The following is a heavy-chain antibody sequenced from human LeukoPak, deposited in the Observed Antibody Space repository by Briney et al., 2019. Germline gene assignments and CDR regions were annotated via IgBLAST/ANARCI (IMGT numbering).Heavy chain of an antibody. J-gene: IGHJ4*02. Sequence: SETLSLTCTVSGGSIISTSYYWGWIRQPPGERPEWIGNIYYSGTSYYNPSLKSRGTISVDSSKNQVSLKLTSVTAADTAVYYCARILILATGWTPFDYWGQGAVVTVSS. CDR1: GGSIISTSYY. D-gene: IGHD3/OR15-3a*01. V-gene: IGHV4-39*01. CDR2: IYYSGTS. CDR3: ARILILATGWTPFDY.